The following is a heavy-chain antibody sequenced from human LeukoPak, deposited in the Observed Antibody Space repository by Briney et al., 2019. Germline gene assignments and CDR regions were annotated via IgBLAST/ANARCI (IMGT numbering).Heavy chain of an antibody. CDR2: INPNSGGT. CDR3: ARDPYDFWSGYNNWFDP. Sequence: ASVKVSCKASGYTFTGYYMHWVRQAPGQGLEWMGWINPNSGGTNYAQKFQGRVTMTRDTSISTAYMELSRLRSDDTAVYYCARDPYDFWSGYNNWFDPWGQGTLVTVSS. J-gene: IGHJ5*02. CDR1: GYTFTGYY. V-gene: IGHV1-2*02. D-gene: IGHD3-3*01.